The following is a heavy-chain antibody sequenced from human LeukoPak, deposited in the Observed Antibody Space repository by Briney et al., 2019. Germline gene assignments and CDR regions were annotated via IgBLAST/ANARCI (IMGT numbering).Heavy chain of an antibody. Sequence: GGSLRLSCEGSGFIFRDFYMTWVRQAPGTGLEWVATINQDGSAEYYVASVKGRFTMSRDTAKNSVYLQMDTLRAAETAVYYCARSVGAGNNYFYYGMDVWGQGTTVTVSS. CDR3: ARSVGAGNNYFYYGMDV. J-gene: IGHJ6*02. V-gene: IGHV3-7*01. CDR2: INQDGSAE. D-gene: IGHD1-26*01. CDR1: GFIFRDFY.